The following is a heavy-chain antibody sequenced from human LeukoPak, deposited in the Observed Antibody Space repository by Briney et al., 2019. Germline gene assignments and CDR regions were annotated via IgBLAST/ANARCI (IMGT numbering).Heavy chain of an antibody. CDR3: ARDPNRVEMATITYAFDI. V-gene: IGHV1-46*01. J-gene: IGHJ3*02. D-gene: IGHD5-24*01. Sequence: KFQGRVTMTRDTSTSTVYMELSSLRSEDTAVYYCARDPNRVEMATITYAFDIWGQGTMVTVSS.